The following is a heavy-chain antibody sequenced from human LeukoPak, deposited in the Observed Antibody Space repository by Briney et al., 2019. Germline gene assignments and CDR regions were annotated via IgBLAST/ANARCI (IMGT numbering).Heavy chain of an antibody. D-gene: IGHD1-26*01. CDR3: VTLVGANY. V-gene: IGHV3-30*04. Sequence: GGSLRLSCAASGFTFSSYAMHWVRQAPGKGLEWVAVISYDGSNKYYADSVKGRFTISRDNSKNTLYLQMNSLRAEDTAVYYCVTLVGANYWGQGTLVTVSS. CDR2: ISYDGSNK. J-gene: IGHJ4*02. CDR1: GFTFSSYA.